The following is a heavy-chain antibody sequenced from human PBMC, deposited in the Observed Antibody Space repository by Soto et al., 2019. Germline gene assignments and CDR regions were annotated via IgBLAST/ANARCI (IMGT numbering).Heavy chain of an antibody. CDR3: ARHASAGYSMDV. V-gene: IGHV4-4*02. Sequence: SETLSLTCAVSSFSISSIAWWSWVRQPPGKGLEWIGEIYHSGSTNYSPSLKSRVTMSIDKSKNQFSLSLSSVTAADTAVYYCARHASAGYSMDVWGKGTTVTVSS. D-gene: IGHD2-15*01. CDR2: IYHSGST. CDR1: SFSISSIAW. J-gene: IGHJ6*03.